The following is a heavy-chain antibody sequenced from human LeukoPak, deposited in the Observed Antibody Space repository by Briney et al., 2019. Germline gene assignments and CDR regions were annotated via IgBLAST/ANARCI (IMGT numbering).Heavy chain of an antibody. CDR1: GFTFSHYS. J-gene: IGHJ4*02. Sequence: GGSLRLSCAASGFTFSHYSMNWVRQAPGKGLEWVSYISRSGSTTYYGDSVKGRFTISRDNAKNSLYLQMNSLRDEDTAAYYCARDWTTMVTAGGKRDYWGQGTLVTVSS. D-gene: IGHD4-23*01. V-gene: IGHV3-48*02. CDR3: ARDWTTMVTAGGKRDY. CDR2: ISRSGSTT.